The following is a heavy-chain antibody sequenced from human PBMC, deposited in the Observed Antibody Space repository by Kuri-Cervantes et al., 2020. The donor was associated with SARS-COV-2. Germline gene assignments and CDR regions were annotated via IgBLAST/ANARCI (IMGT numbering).Heavy chain of an antibody. Sequence: GESLKISCSASGFTFSSYAMHWVRQAPGKGLEYVSAISSNGGSTYYADSVKGRFTISRDNSKNTLYLQMSSLRAEDTAVYYCAKDLSYSSSPGYYYYYYGMDVWGQGTTVTVSS. CDR2: ISSNGGST. V-gene: IGHV3-64D*08. J-gene: IGHJ6*02. D-gene: IGHD6-6*01. CDR3: AKDLSYSSSPGYYYYYYGMDV. CDR1: GFTFSSYA.